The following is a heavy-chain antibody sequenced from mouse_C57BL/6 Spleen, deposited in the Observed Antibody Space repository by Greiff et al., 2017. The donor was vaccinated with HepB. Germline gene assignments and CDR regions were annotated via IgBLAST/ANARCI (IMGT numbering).Heavy chain of an antibody. Sequence: QVQLKESGPELVKPGASVKISCKASGYAFSSSWMNWVKQRPGKGLEWIGRIYPGDGDTNYNGKFKGKATLTADKSSSTAYMQLSSLTSEDSAVYFCARWGDLSEGAMDDWGQGTSVTVSS. CDR3: ARWGDLSEGAMDD. CDR1: GYAFSSSW. D-gene: IGHD1-1*01. CDR2: IYPGDGDT. J-gene: IGHJ4*01. V-gene: IGHV1-82*01.